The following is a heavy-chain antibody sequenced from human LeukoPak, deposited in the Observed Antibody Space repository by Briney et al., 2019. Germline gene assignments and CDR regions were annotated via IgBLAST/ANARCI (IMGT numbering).Heavy chain of an antibody. Sequence: PGGSLRLSCAASGFTFSSYGMHWVRQAPGKGLEWVAFIRYDGSNKYYADSVKGRFTISRDNSKNTLYLQMNSLRAEDTAVYYCAKVPTTVTFYYYYYYGMDVWGQGTTVTVSS. CDR1: GFTFSSYG. V-gene: IGHV3-30*02. CDR3: AKVPTTVTFYYYYYYGMDV. J-gene: IGHJ6*02. D-gene: IGHD4-17*01. CDR2: IRYDGSNK.